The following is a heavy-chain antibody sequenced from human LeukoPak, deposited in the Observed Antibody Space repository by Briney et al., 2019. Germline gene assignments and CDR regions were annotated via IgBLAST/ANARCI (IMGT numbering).Heavy chain of an antibody. Sequence: SETLSLTCTVSGGSISSYYWSWIRQPPGKGLEWIGYIYYSGSTNYNPSLKSRVTISVDTSKNQFSLELSSVTAADTAVYYCARGALRYFDWLPRHYYYGMDVWGQGTTVTVSS. D-gene: IGHD3-9*01. CDR1: GGSISSYY. CDR2: IYYSGST. CDR3: ARGALRYFDWLPRHYYYGMDV. V-gene: IGHV4-59*01. J-gene: IGHJ6*02.